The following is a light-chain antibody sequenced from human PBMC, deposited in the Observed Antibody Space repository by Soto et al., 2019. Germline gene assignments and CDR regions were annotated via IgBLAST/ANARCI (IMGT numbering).Light chain of an antibody. J-gene: IGKJ1*01. V-gene: IGKV1-5*01. CDR1: QSISRR. Sequence: IQMTQSPSTLSASVGDRVTITCRASQSISRRLAWYQQKPGKAPKLLKHDATILESGVPSRCRGSGSGTELTLTYSRLQAADSEAYYCQQYNSYPWTFGQGTKVDI. CDR2: DAT. CDR3: QQYNSYPWT.